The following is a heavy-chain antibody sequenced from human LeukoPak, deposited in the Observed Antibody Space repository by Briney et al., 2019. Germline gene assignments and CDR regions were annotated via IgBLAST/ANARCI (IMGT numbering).Heavy chain of an antibody. CDR2: INPSGGST. J-gene: IGHJ3*02. V-gene: IGHV1-46*01. CDR1: GYTFTSYY. D-gene: IGHD3-3*01. CDR3: ARDQTIFGVVIPDAFDI. Sequence: ASVKVSCKASGYTFTSYYMHWVRQAPGQGLEWMGIINPSGGSTSYAQKFQGRVTMTRDTSTSTVYRELSSLRSEDTAVYYCARDQTIFGVVIPDAFDIWGQGTMVTVSS.